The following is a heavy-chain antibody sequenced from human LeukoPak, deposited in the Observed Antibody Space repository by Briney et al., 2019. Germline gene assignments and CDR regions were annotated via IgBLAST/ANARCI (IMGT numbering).Heavy chain of an antibody. CDR2: INPSGGST. D-gene: IGHD2-15*01. CDR1: GYTFTSYY. CDR3: AREACSGGSCYSVLDAFDT. V-gene: IGHV1-46*01. J-gene: IGHJ3*02. Sequence: ASVKVSCKASGYTFTSYYMHWVRQAPGQGLEWMGIINPSGGSTSYAQKFQGRVTMTRDTSTSTVYMELSSLRSEDTAVYYCAREACSGGSCYSVLDAFDTWGQGTMVTVSS.